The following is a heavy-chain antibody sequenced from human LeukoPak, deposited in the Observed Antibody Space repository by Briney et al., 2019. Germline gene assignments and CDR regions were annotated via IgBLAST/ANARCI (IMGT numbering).Heavy chain of an antibody. D-gene: IGHD2-21*01. CDR1: GFTFCSYE. Sequence: GGSLRLSCVAAGFTFCSYEMNWVRQAPGKGVEWVSYIGTITSTTYYADSVTPRPPASSDDAQPSLYLQMRSLRAADTAAYYSATAVYDLRGQLLFPGFASWGQGPLAPVSS. CDR2: IGTITSTT. CDR3: ATAVYDLRGQLLFPGFAS. V-gene: IGHV3-48*03. J-gene: IGHJ4*02.